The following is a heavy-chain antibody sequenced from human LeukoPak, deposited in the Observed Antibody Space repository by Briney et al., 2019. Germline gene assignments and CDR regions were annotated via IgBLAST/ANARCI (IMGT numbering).Heavy chain of an antibody. Sequence: ASVKVSCKPSGYTFTGYYMDWVRQAPGQGLEWMGWISPSSGATNYAQKFQGRVTLTRDTSIITAYMELTRLRSDDTAMYYCARDRTTVTTGYYGMDVWGQGTTLTVSS. D-gene: IGHD4-17*01. CDR1: GYTFTGYY. CDR2: ISPSSGAT. V-gene: IGHV1-2*02. J-gene: IGHJ6*02. CDR3: ARDRTTVTTGYYGMDV.